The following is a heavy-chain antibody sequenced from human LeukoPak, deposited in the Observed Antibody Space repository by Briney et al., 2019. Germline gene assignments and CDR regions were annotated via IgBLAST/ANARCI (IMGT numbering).Heavy chain of an antibody. Sequence: GGSLRLSCAASGFTFSSYSMNWVRQAPGEGLGWVSYISTSSSSIYYADSVKGRFTISRDNAKNSLFLQMNSLRDEDTAVFYCARDLGMRWDAFDMWGQGTMVTVSS. V-gene: IGHV3-48*02. D-gene: IGHD7-27*01. J-gene: IGHJ3*02. CDR2: ISTSSSSI. CDR3: ARDLGMRWDAFDM. CDR1: GFTFSSYS.